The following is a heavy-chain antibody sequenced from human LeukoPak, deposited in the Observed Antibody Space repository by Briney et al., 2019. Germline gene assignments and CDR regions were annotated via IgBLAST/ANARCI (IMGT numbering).Heavy chain of an antibody. Sequence: PGGSLRLSCAASGFTFSSYGMHWVRQAPGKGLEWVAFIRYDGSNKYYADSVKGRFTISRDNSKNTLYLQMNSPRAEDTAVYYCAKDAYYYDSSGYQGDYWGQGTLVTVSS. J-gene: IGHJ4*02. CDR2: IRYDGSNK. CDR3: AKDAYYYDSSGYQGDY. D-gene: IGHD3-22*01. V-gene: IGHV3-30*02. CDR1: GFTFSSYG.